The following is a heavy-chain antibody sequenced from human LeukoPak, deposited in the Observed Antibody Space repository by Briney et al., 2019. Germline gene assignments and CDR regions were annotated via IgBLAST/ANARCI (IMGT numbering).Heavy chain of an antibody. CDR3: AGPHYSSGWLDY. D-gene: IGHD6-19*01. V-gene: IGHV4-59*03. Sequence: SETLSLTCSVSGGSIDSYYWNWIRQTPGKGLEWVGYIYSTGSATYNPSLRGRVTMSIDTSKNQFYLTLNSVTAADTAAYYCAGPHYSSGWLDYWGRGTLVTVSS. CDR2: IYSTGSA. J-gene: IGHJ4*02. CDR1: GGSIDSYY.